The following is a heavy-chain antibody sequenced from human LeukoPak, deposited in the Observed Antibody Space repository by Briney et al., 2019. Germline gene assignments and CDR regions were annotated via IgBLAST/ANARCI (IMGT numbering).Heavy chain of an antibody. V-gene: IGHV4-59*01. Sequence: SSETLSLTCTVSGGSISSYYWSWIRQPPGKGLEWIGYIYYSGSTNYNPSLKSRVTISVDTSKNQFSLKLSSVTAADTAVYYCARVFEGGYYVNWFDPWGQGTLVTVSS. J-gene: IGHJ5*02. D-gene: IGHD3-22*01. CDR2: IYYSGST. CDR1: GGSISSYY. CDR3: ARVFEGGYYVNWFDP.